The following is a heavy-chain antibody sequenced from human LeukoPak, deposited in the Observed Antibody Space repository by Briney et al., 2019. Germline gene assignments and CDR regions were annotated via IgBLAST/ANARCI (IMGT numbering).Heavy chain of an antibody. CDR3: ARSAFYYDSDSYYSAEYFQH. V-gene: IGHV4-61*02. CDR1: GGSISSGSYY. CDR2: IYTSGST. D-gene: IGHD3-22*01. Sequence: SETLSLTCTVSGGSISSGSYYWSWIRQPAGKGLEWIGRIYTSGSTNYNPPLKSRVTISVDTSKNQFSLKLSSVTAADTAVYYCARSAFYYDSDSYYSAEYFQHWGQGTLVTVSP. J-gene: IGHJ1*01.